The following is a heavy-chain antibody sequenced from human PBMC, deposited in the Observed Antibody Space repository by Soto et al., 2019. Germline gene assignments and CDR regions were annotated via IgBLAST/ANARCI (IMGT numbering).Heavy chain of an antibody. V-gene: IGHV4-59*02. CDR3: ARGLNGNWFDP. Sequence: SETLSLTCSFSGDSVTSHYLTWIRQSPEKGLEWIGYMHYTGFSHYNPSLKSRLTISVDRSKNQFTLQLTSVTAADTAVYYCARGLNGNWFDPWGQGTLVTVSS. D-gene: IGHD2-8*01. CDR1: GDSVTSHY. CDR2: MHYTGFS. J-gene: IGHJ5*02.